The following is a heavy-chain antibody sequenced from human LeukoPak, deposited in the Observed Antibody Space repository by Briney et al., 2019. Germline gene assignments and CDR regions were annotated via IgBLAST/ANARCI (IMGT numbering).Heavy chain of an antibody. CDR1: GYSISSGYY. D-gene: IGHD1-26*01. CDR3: ARTYSGSYVEFYFDY. CDR2: IYHSGST. Sequence: PSETLSLTCTVSGYSISSGYYWGWIRQPPGKGLEWIGSIYHSGSTYYNPSLKSRVTISVDTSKNQFSLKLSSVTAADTAVYYCARTYSGSYVEFYFDYWGQGTLVTVSS. J-gene: IGHJ4*02. V-gene: IGHV4-38-2*02.